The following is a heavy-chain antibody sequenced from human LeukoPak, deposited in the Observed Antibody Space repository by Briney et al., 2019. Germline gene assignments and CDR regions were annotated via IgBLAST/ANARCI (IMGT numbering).Heavy chain of an antibody. CDR3: ARALREEPFDY. J-gene: IGHJ4*02. V-gene: IGHV4-59*01. CDR2: IYYSGST. CDR1: GGSISSYY. D-gene: IGHD3-16*01. Sequence: SGTLSLTCTVSGGSISSYYWSWIRQPPGKGLEWIGYIYYSGSTNYNPSLKSRVTISVDTSKNQFSLKLSSVTAADTAVYYCARALREEPFDYWGQGTLVTVSS.